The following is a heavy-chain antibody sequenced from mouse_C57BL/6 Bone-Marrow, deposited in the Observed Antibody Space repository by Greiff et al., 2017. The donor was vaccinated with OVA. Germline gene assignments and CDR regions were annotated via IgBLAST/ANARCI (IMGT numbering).Heavy chain of an antibody. D-gene: IGHD1-1*01. Sequence: EVKVEESEGGLVQPGSSMKLSCTASGFTFSDYYMAWVRQVPEKGLEWVANINYDGSSTYYLDSLKSRFIISRDNAKNILYLQMSSLKSEDTATYYCARGDYYGSFWFAYWGQGTLVTVSA. CDR3: ARGDYYGSFWFAY. J-gene: IGHJ3*01. CDR2: INYDGSST. V-gene: IGHV5-16*01. CDR1: GFTFSDYY.